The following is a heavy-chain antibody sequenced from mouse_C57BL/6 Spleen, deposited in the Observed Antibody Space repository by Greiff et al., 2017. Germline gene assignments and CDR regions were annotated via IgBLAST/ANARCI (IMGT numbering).Heavy chain of an antibody. Sequence: VQLQQSGAELMKPGASVKLSCKATGYTFTGYWIEWVKQRPGHGLEWIGEILPGSGSTNYNEKFKGKATFPADTSSNTAYMQLSSLTTEDSAIYYCARLGYYYGSSYVGGAMDYWGQGTSVTVSS. CDR1: GYTFTGYW. CDR2: ILPGSGST. CDR3: ARLGYYYGSSYVGGAMDY. V-gene: IGHV1-9*01. J-gene: IGHJ4*01. D-gene: IGHD1-1*01.